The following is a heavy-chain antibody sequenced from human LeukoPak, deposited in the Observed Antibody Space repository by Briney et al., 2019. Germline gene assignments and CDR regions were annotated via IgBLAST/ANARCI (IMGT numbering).Heavy chain of an antibody. CDR3: TFFGDYGDDS. CDR2: ISGSGTST. CDR1: GFTFSSNA. Sequence: GGSLRLSCTASGFTFSSNAMNWVRQAPGKGLEWISAISGSGTSTYYADSVKGRFTIPRDNSKNTLYLQMNSLRAEDTAVYYCTFFGDYGDDSWGQGTLVTVSS. V-gene: IGHV3-23*01. J-gene: IGHJ4*02. D-gene: IGHD4-17*01.